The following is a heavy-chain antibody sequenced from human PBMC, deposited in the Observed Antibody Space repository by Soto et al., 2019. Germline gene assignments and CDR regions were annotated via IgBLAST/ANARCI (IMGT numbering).Heavy chain of an antibody. Sequence: QVQLVQSGAEVKKPGSSVKVSCKASGGTFSSYAISWVRQAPGQGLEWMGGIIPIFGTANYAQKFQGRVTITADESTSTAYMELSSLRSEDTAVYYSARVIYDSSGCYYAYFDYWGQGTLVTVSS. CDR1: GGTFSSYA. V-gene: IGHV1-69*12. J-gene: IGHJ4*02. CDR2: IIPIFGTA. CDR3: ARVIYDSSGCYYAYFDY. D-gene: IGHD3-22*01.